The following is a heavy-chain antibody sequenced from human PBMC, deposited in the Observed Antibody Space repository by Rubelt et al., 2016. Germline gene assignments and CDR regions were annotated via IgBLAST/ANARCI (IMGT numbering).Heavy chain of an antibody. CDR1: GFTFDASG. J-gene: IGHJ6*02. CDR2: IQYVGKKK. CDR3: AKVGWTLAEENNNYYGMDG. Sequence: CAGSGFTFDASGMHWVRQAPGKALEWVAFIQYVGKKKFYSDSVKGRFTLSRDNSKNTLDLQMNGLRPEDSADYYCAKVGWTLAEENNNYYGMDGWGQETMVTVSS. D-gene: IGHD3/OR15-3a*01. V-gene: IGHV3-30*02.